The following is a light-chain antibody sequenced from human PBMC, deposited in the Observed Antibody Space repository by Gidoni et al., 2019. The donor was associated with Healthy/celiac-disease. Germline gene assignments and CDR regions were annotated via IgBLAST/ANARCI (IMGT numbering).Light chain of an antibody. CDR3: AAWDDSLSGWV. CDR2: RNN. V-gene: IGLV1-47*01. J-gene: IGLJ3*02. Sequence: QSVLTQPPSASGTPGPRVTISCSGSSSNLGSNYVYWYQQLPGTAPKLRIYRNNQRPSWVPDRFSGSKSGTSASLAMSGLRSEDEADYYGAAWDDSLSGWVFGGGTKLTGL. CDR1: SSNLGSNY.